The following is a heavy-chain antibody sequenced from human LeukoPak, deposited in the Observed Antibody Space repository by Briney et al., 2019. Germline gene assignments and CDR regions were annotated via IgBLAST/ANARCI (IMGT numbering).Heavy chain of an antibody. Sequence: GGSLRLSCAASGFTFDDYAMHWVRHAPGKGLEWVSLISGDGGSTYYADSVKGRFTISRDNRKNSLYLQMNSLRTEDTALYYCAKDIADIVVVVAATLVYWGQGTLVTVSS. D-gene: IGHD2-15*01. J-gene: IGHJ4*02. CDR3: AKDIADIVVVVAATLVY. V-gene: IGHV3-43*02. CDR2: ISGDGGST. CDR1: GFTFDDYA.